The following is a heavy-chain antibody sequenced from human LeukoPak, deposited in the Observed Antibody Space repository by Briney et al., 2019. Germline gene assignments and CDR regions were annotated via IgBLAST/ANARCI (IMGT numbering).Heavy chain of an antibody. D-gene: IGHD5-24*01. CDR3: ARDGYNFDAFDI. V-gene: IGHV4-61*02. CDR2: IYTSGST. J-gene: IGHJ3*02. Sequence: PSQTLSLTCTVSGGSISSGSYYWSWIRQPAGKGLEWIGRIYTSGSTNYNPSLKSRVTISVDTSKNQFSLKLSSVTAADTAVYYCARDGYNFDAFDIWGLGTMVTVSS. CDR1: GGSISSGSYY.